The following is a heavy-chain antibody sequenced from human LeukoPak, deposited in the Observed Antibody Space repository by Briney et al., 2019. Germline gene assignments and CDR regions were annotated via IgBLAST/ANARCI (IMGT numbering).Heavy chain of an antibody. J-gene: IGHJ4*02. CDR3: AKDMGTTPYYLDS. D-gene: IGHD1-7*01. CDR2: ISGSGGST. CDR1: GFTFSSYA. Sequence: GGSLRLSCAASGFTFSSYAMHWVRQAPGKGLEWVSTISGSGGSTFYADSVQGRFTISRDNSKNTVFLQMNRLRAEDMAVYYCAKDMGTTPYYLDSWGQGILVTVSS. V-gene: IGHV3-23*01.